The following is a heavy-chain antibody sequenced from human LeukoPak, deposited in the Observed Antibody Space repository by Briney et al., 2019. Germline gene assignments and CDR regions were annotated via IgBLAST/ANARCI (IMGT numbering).Heavy chain of an antibody. CDR1: GGSISSYH. CDR2: IYYIGST. Sequence: SETLSLTCSVPGGSISSYHWSWIRQPPGKGLEWIGYIYYIGSTNYNPSPKSRVTISVDTSKNQFSLKLSSVTAADTAVYYCARGPSSGEDLWGRGTLVTVSS. V-gene: IGHV4-59*01. CDR3: ARGPSSGEDL. J-gene: IGHJ2*01. D-gene: IGHD3-10*01.